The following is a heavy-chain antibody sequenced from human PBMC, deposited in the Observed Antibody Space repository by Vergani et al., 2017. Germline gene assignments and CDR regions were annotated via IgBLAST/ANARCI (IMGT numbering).Heavy chain of an antibody. D-gene: IGHD1-1*01. CDR2: SRNKANSYST. V-gene: IGHV3-72*01. J-gene: IGHJ4*02. Sequence: EVQLVESGGGLVQPGGSLRLSCAVSGLSSSDHLMDWVRQAPGKGLGWVGRSRNKANSYSTEYAASVKGRFTITRDDSKNSLFLKMNSLKTEDTAVYYGARGGYHFDYWGQGTLVTVSS. CDR3: ARGGYHFDY. CDR1: GLSSSDHL.